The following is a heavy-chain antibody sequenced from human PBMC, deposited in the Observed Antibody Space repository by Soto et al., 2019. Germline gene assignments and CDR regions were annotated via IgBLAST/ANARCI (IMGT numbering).Heavy chain of an antibody. CDR2: IYYSGST. CDR3: AGGWALPNVADPEPIDY. D-gene: IGHD3-16*01. J-gene: IGHJ4*02. CDR1: GGSISSYY. Sequence: SETLSLTCTVSGGSISSYYWSWIRQPPGKGLEWIGYIYYSGSTNYNPSLKSRVTISVDTSKNQFSLKLSSVTAADTAAYYCAGGWALPNVADPEPIDYWGQGTLVTVSS. V-gene: IGHV4-59*01.